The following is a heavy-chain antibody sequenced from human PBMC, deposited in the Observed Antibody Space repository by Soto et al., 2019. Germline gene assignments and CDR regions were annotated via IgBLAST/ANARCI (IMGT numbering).Heavy chain of an antibody. V-gene: IGHV4-4*02. CDR3: ATRDTGRGY. Sequence: QVQLQESGPGLVKPSGTLSLTCAVSGVSIGSHDWWTWVRQPPGKGLEWIGESHQSGNTNYNSSLESRVTITLDESKNHFSLQLSSGTVADAAVYYWATRDTGRGYWGQGTLVTVSS. CDR1: GVSIGSHDW. D-gene: IGHD5-18*01. J-gene: IGHJ4*02. CDR2: SHQSGNT.